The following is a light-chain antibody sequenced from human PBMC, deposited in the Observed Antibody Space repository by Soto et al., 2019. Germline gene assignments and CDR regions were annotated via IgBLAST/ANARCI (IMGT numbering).Light chain of an antibody. Sequence: QSALTQPASVSASPGQSITISCTVSSSDVGGYNSVSWYQQHKGKAPKLMIYDDSNRPSGVSNRFSGSKSGNTASLPISGLQAEDEADYYCSSYSSSSHVVFGGGTKLTVL. CDR1: SSDVGGYNS. J-gene: IGLJ2*01. CDR2: DDS. V-gene: IGLV2-14*01. CDR3: SSYSSSSHVV.